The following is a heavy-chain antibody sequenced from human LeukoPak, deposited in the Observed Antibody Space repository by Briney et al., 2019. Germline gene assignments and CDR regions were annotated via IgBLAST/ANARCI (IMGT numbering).Heavy chain of an antibody. J-gene: IGHJ6*03. CDR1: GGSISSSSYY. CDR3: ARDVVVPAAIVYYYYMDV. V-gene: IGHV4-39*07. D-gene: IGHD2-2*02. CDR2: IYYSGST. Sequence: SETLSLTCTVSGGSISSSSYYWGWIRQPPGKGLEWIGSIYYSGSTYYNPSLKSRVTISVDTSKNQFSLRLSSVTAADTAVYYCARDVVVPAAIVYYYYMDVWGKGTTVTVSS.